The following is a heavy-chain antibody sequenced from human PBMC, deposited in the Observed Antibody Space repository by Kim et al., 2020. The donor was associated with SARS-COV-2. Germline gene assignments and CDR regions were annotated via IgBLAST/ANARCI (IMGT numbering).Heavy chain of an antibody. CDR3: ARPWNGGYYDILTGYSYFGY. CDR1: GFTFSSYW. Sequence: GGSLRLSCAASGFTFSSYWMHWVRQAPGKGLVWVSRINSDGSSTSYADSVKGRFTISRDNAKNTLYLQMNSLRAEDTAVYYCARPWNGGYYDILTGYSYFGYWGQGTLVTVTS. V-gene: IGHV3-74*01. J-gene: IGHJ4*02. CDR2: INSDGSST. D-gene: IGHD3-9*01.